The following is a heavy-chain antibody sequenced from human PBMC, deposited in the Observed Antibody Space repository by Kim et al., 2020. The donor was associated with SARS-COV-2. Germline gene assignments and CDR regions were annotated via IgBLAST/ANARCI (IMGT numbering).Heavy chain of an antibody. J-gene: IGHJ4*02. CDR2: IYYSGST. D-gene: IGHD1-26*01. CDR3: ARGELGVYYFDY. CDR1: GGSISSSSYY. V-gene: IGHV4-39*01. Sequence: SETLSLTCTVSGGSISSSSYYWGWIRQPPGKGLEWIGSIYYSGSTYYNPSLKSRVTISVDTSKNQFSLKLSSLTAADTAVYSCARGELGVYYFDYWGPGTLVTLSS.